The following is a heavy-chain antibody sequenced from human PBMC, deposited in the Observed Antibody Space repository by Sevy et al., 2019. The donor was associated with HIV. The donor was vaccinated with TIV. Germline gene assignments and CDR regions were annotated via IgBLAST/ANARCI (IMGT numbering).Heavy chain of an antibody. V-gene: IGHV4-59*01. J-gene: IGHJ6*02. Sequence: SETLSLTCTVSGGSISSYYWSWIRQPPGKGLEWIGYIYYSGSTNYNPSLKSRVTISVDTSKNQFSLKLSSVTAADTAVYYCARGLWSGTGGYYYYGMDVWGRGTTVTVSS. CDR3: ARGLWSGTGGYYYYGMDV. CDR2: IYYSGST. D-gene: IGHD2-21*01. CDR1: GGSISSYY.